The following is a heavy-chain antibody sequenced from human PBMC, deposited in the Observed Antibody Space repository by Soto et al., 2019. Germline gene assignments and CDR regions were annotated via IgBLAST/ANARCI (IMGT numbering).Heavy chain of an antibody. CDR3: ARGSGLYYGMDV. J-gene: IGHJ6*02. D-gene: IGHD6-25*01. CDR1: GFTFSSYA. Sequence: QVQLVESGGGVVQPGRSLRLSCAASGFTFSSYAMHWVRQAPGKGLEWVAVISYDGRNKYYADSVKGRFTISRDNSKNTLYLQMNSLRAEDTAVYYCARGSGLYYGMDVWGQGTTVTVSS. CDR2: ISYDGRNK. V-gene: IGHV3-30-3*01.